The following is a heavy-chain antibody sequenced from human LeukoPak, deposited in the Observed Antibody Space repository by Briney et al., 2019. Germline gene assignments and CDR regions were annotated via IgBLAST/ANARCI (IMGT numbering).Heavy chain of an antibody. D-gene: IGHD2-21*01. CDR1: GFTFSDYY. CDR3: AREDVEVDHFDY. J-gene: IGHJ4*02. Sequence: PGGSLRLSCAASGFTFSDYYMSWIRQAPGKGLEWVSYISSSGSTMYYADSVKGRFTISRDNAKNSLYLQMNSLGAGDTAVYFCAREDVEVDHFDYWGQGTLVTVSS. CDR2: ISSSGSTM. V-gene: IGHV3-11*01.